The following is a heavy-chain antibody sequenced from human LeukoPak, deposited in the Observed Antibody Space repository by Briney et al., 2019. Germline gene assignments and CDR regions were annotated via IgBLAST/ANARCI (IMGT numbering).Heavy chain of an antibody. V-gene: IGHV1-2*02. CDR2: INPNSGVT. Sequence: ASVKVSCKASGYTFTGYYMHWVRQAPGQGLEWMGWINPNSGVTNYAQKFQGRVTMTRDTSISTAYMELSRLRSDDTAVYYCARTTYGDYEVELDYWGQGTLVTVSS. J-gene: IGHJ4*02. CDR1: GYTFTGYY. CDR3: ARTTYGDYEVELDY. D-gene: IGHD4-17*01.